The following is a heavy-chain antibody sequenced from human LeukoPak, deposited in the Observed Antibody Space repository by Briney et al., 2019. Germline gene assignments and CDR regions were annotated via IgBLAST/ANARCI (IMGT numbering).Heavy chain of an antibody. CDR3: ASSKGSYIHFDY. V-gene: IGHV3-9*01. D-gene: IGHD1-26*01. CDR2: ISWNSGSI. J-gene: IGHJ4*02. CDR1: GFTFDDYA. Sequence: GGSLRLSCAASGFTFDDYAMHWVRQAPGKGLEWVSGISWNSGSIGYADSVKGRFTISRDNAKNSLYLQMNSLRAEDTALYYCASSKGSYIHFDYWGQGTLVTVSS.